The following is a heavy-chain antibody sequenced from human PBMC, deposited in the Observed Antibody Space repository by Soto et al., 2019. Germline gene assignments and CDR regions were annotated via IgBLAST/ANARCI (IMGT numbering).Heavy chain of an antibody. CDR3: ASGYFDHCFDF. Sequence: QVHLVQSGGEVKKPEASVIVSCKTSGYNLSTYTINWVRQAPGNGIAWIGWIRAKNGNTDYPRKFQGRVTVTMDTSTTTSYMEVRNLISDDTAVYYCASGYFDHCFDFWGQGTLVTVSS. V-gene: IGHV1-18*04. CDR1: GYNLSTYT. J-gene: IGHJ4*02. CDR2: IRAKNGNT. D-gene: IGHD3-22*01.